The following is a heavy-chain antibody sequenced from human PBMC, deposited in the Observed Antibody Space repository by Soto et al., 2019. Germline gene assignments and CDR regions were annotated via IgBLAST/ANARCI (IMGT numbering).Heavy chain of an antibody. CDR3: ARDGYDGSGSPYPAY. CDR1: GGSMSEYF. CDR2: IYYLGST. J-gene: IGHJ4*02. Sequence: WETLSLTCTVSGGSMSEYFWSWIRQSPGEGLEWIGYIYYLGSTDYNPSLKSRVTISVDTSKRQFSLKLSSVTVADTAVYYCARDGYDGSGSPYPAYWGPGTQVTVSS. V-gene: IGHV4-59*01. D-gene: IGHD3-10*01.